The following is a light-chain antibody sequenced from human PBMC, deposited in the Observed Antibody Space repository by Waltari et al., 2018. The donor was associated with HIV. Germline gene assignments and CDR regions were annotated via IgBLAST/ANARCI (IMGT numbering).Light chain of an antibody. V-gene: IGKV3-11*01. CDR1: HSISSY. CDR2: DAS. J-gene: IGKJ3*01. Sequence: VLTQSPVTLSVSPGESATLSCRASHSISSYLSWYQQKPGQAPRLLIYDASKRAPGIPARFSGSGSATDFTLTITSLEAEDFAVYYCQQRNNWPLITFGPGTTVDV. CDR3: QQRNNWPLIT.